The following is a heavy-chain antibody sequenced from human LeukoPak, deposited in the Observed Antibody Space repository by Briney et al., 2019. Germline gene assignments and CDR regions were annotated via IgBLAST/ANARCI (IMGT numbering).Heavy chain of an antibody. CDR1: GGSISSGGYS. J-gene: IGHJ6*04. CDR2: IYHSGST. V-gene: IGHV4-30-2*01. CDR3: ARDGSDFWSGYLPPSRLMDV. D-gene: IGHD3-3*01. Sequence: PSETLSLTCAVSGGSISSGGYSWSWIRQPPGKGLEWIGYIYHSGSTYYNPSLKSRVTISVDRSKTPFPLKLSSVTAADTAVYYCARDGSDFWSGYLPPSRLMDVWGKGTTVTVSS.